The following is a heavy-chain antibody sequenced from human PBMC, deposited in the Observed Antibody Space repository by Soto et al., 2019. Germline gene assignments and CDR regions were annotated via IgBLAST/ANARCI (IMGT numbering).Heavy chain of an antibody. CDR1: GFSFGTYS. CDR3: TRGGSGSYYD. Sequence: EVQLVESGGGLVQPGVSLRLSCAASGFSFGTYSMTWVRQAPGKGLEWVAYISSSSSMLLYADSVKGRFTVSRDNSINSVFLQMNSLRDEDTAVYYCTRGGSGSYYDWGQGTLVIVSS. D-gene: IGHD3-10*01. V-gene: IGHV3-48*02. J-gene: IGHJ4*02. CDR2: ISSSSSML.